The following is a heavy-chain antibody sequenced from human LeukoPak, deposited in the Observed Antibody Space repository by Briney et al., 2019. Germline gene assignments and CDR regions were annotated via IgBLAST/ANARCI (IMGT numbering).Heavy chain of an antibody. CDR3: ARESGYAVGDF. V-gene: IGHV3-23*01. Sequence: GGSLRLSCAASGFTFSSYAMSWVRQAPGKGLEWVSAISGSGGSTYYADSVKGRFIISKDISKNTLYLQMNNLRADDTALYYCARESGYAVGDFWGRGTLVTVSS. J-gene: IGHJ4*02. CDR1: GFTFSSYA. D-gene: IGHD2-2*01. CDR2: ISGSGGST.